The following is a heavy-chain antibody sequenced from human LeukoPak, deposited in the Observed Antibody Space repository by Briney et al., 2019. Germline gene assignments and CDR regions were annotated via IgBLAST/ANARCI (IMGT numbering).Heavy chain of an antibody. V-gene: IGHV3-23*01. Sequence: GGSLRLSCAASGFSFSSSAMSWVRQAPEKGLEWVLAISGSGGSTYYADSVKGRFTISRDNSKNTLYLQMNSLRAEDTAVYYCAKDRYDSSGYIFEYWGQGTLVTVSS. J-gene: IGHJ4*02. CDR2: ISGSGGST. CDR1: GFSFSSSA. D-gene: IGHD3-22*01. CDR3: AKDRYDSSGYIFEY.